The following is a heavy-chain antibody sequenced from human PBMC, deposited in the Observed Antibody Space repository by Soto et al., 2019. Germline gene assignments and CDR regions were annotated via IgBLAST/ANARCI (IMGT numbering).Heavy chain of an antibody. J-gene: IGHJ6*02. D-gene: IGHD3-10*01. CDR3: AKDWTYYYGSGSYYRAYYYYYGMDV. CDR2: ISYDGSNK. V-gene: IGHV3-30*18. CDR1: GFTFSSYG. Sequence: GGSLRLSCAASGFTFSSYGMHWVRQAPGKGLEWVAVISYDGSNKYYADSVEGRFTISRDNSKNTLYLQMNSLRAEDTAVYYCAKDWTYYYGSGSYYRAYYYYYGMDVWGQGTTVTVSS.